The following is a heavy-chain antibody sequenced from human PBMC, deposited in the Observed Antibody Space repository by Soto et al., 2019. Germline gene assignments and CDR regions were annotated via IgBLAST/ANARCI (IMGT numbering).Heavy chain of an antibody. CDR3: AGSIRLAGDY. V-gene: IGHV1-3*01. J-gene: IGHJ4*02. Sequence: QVQLVQSGAEVKKPGASVKVSFKASGYTFTSYAMHWVRQAPGQRLEWMGWINAGHGNTKYSQKSQGRVTITRETSTSTAYMERSSMGSEDTAVSYCAGSIRLAGDYWGQGTLVTVSS. CDR1: GYTFTSYA. CDR2: INAGHGNT.